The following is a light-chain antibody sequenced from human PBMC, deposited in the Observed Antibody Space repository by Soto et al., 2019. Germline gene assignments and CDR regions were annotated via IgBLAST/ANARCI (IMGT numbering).Light chain of an antibody. CDR2: EVS. V-gene: IGLV2-8*01. CDR1: SSDVGAYNY. J-gene: IGLJ3*02. Sequence: QSVLTQPPSACGSPEHSVTISCTGTSSDVGAYNYVSWYQQYPGKAPKLMIYEVSKRPSGVPDRFSGSKSGKTASLTVSGLQPEDEADYYCTSYAGSNIWVFGGGTKLTVL. CDR3: TSYAGSNIWV.